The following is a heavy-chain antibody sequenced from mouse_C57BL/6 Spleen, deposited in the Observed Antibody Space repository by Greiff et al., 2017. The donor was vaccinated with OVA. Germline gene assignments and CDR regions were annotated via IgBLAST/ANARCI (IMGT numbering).Heavy chain of an antibody. J-gene: IGHJ3*01. V-gene: IGHV5-9-1*02. Sequence: EVQVVESGEGLVKPGGSLKLSCAASGFTFSSYAMSWVRQTPEKRLEWVAYISSGCDYIYYADTVKGRFPISRDNARNTLYLQMSSLKSEDTAMYYCTRDLNYALFAYWGQGTLVTVSA. CDR3: TRDLNYALFAY. D-gene: IGHD1-1*02. CDR1: GFTFSSYA. CDR2: ISSGCDYI.